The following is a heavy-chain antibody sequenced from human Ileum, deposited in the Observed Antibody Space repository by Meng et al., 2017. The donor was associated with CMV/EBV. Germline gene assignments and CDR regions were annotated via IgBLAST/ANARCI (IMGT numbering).Heavy chain of an antibody. CDR3: ARRRGPRGYIDY. V-gene: IGHV4-4*07. Sequence: QVGVEEAGPGLVQPSETLSLSCPVSGGSFSDYYWNWIRQPAGQGLEWIGRIHSNGATDYNPSLQSRVTMSVDSSKNEFFLSLSFVTAADTAIYYCARRRGPRGYIDYWGQGILVTVSS. CDR2: IHSNGAT. CDR1: GGSFSDYY. D-gene: IGHD3-10*01. J-gene: IGHJ4*02.